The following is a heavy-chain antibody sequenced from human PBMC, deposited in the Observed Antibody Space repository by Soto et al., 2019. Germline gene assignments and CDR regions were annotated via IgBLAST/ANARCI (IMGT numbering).Heavy chain of an antibody. J-gene: IGHJ6*02. D-gene: IGHD1-1*01. CDR1: GYTFTSYY. CDR2: INAGGGSA. CDR3: ARDTNAALTYHYYGMDV. Sequence: QVQLVQSGAEVKQPGASVKLSCRASGYTFTSYYIHWVRQAPGQGPGWMGIINAGGGSASYAQKLQGRAAVTSDTSTSTVFMDLSSLTSDDTAVYYCARDTNAALTYHYYGMDVWGQGAPVTVSS. V-gene: IGHV1-46*04.